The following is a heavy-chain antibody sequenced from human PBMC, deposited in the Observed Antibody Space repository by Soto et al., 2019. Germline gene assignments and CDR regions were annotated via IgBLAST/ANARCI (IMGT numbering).Heavy chain of an antibody. CDR1: GFTFSSYS. J-gene: IGHJ4*02. V-gene: IGHV3-23*04. D-gene: IGHD3-10*01. CDR3: AKVYGSGSC. CDR2: ISSSGGST. Sequence: EVQLVESGGGLVKPGGSLRLSCAASGFTFSSYSMNWVRQAPGKGLEWVSSISSSGGSTYYADSVKGRFTISRDNSKNTLYLQMNSLRAEDTAVYYCAKVYGSGSCWGQGTLVTVSS.